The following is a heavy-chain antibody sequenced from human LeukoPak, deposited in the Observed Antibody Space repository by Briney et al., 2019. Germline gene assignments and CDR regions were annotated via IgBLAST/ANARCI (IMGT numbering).Heavy chain of an antibody. Sequence: ASVKVSRKASGGTFSSYAISWVRQAPGQGLEWMGGIIPIFGTANYAQKFQGRVTITADESTSTAYMELSSLRSEDTAVYYCARSRDGYNFPFDYWGQGTLVTVSS. V-gene: IGHV1-69*13. CDR3: ARSRDGYNFPFDY. CDR1: GGTFSSYA. CDR2: IIPIFGTA. J-gene: IGHJ4*02. D-gene: IGHD5-24*01.